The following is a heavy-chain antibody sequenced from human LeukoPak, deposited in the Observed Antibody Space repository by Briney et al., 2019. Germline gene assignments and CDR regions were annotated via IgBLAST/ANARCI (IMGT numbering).Heavy chain of an antibody. V-gene: IGHV1-2*02. CDR1: GYTFTIYY. Sequence: ASVKVSCEASGYTFTIYYMHWVRQAPGQGLEWMGWINPNSGATSYAQRFQGRVTMTRDTSISTAYMELSGLTSDDTAVYYCARNPPYCTSTSCYNDYWGRGTLVTVSS. CDR2: INPNSGAT. J-gene: IGHJ4*02. D-gene: IGHD2-2*02. CDR3: ARNPPYCTSTSCYNDY.